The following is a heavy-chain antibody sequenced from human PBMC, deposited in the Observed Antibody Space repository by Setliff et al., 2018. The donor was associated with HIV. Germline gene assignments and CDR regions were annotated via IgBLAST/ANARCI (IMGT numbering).Heavy chain of an antibody. Sequence: SVKVSCKASGGTFSSYAISWVRQAPGQGLEWMGGIIAISGTPNYAQKFQGRVTMTTDTSTSTAYMELRSLRSDDTAVYYCARDASAPPLNWFDPWGQGTLVTVSS. J-gene: IGHJ5*02. CDR1: GGTFSSYA. CDR3: ARDASAPPLNWFDP. V-gene: IGHV1-69*05. CDR2: IIAISGTP.